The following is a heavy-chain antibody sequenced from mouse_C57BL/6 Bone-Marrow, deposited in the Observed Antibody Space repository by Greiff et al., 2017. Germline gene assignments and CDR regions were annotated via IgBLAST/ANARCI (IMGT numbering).Heavy chain of an antibody. J-gene: IGHJ3*01. CDR2: ISDGGSYT. Sequence: EVQLVASGGGLVKPGGSLKLSCAASGFTFSSYAMSWVRQTPEKRLEWVATISDGGSYTYYPDNVKGRFTISRDNAKNNLYLQMSHLKSEDTAMYYCARDPIYYYGSSYGGFAYWGQGTLVTVSA. V-gene: IGHV5-4*01. CDR1: GFTFSSYA. CDR3: ARDPIYYYGSSYGGFAY. D-gene: IGHD1-1*01.